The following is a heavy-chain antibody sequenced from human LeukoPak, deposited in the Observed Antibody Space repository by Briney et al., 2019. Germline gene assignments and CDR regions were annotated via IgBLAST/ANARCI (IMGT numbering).Heavy chain of an antibody. CDR1: GFTFSNAW. J-gene: IGHJ4*02. Sequence: GGSLRLSCAASGFTFSNAWMSWVRQAPGKGLEWVSAISGSGGSTYYADSVKGRFTISRDNSKNTLYLQMNSLRAEDTAVYYCATELSWIPGGYWGQGTLVTVSS. CDR3: ATELSWIPGGY. V-gene: IGHV3-23*01. D-gene: IGHD3-16*02. CDR2: ISGSGGST.